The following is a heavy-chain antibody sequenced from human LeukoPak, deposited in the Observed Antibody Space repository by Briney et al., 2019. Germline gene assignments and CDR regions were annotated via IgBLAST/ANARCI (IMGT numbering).Heavy chain of an antibody. J-gene: IGHJ4*02. CDR3: VRELPPVVQYYFDH. CDR1: GFTFSDYG. CDR2: IWYDGSNI. D-gene: IGHD2-21*01. V-gene: IGHV3-33*01. Sequence: GGSLRLSSAASGFTFSDYGMHWVRQAPGKGLEWVAVIWYDGSNIYYADSVKGRFTISRDNSRNTLYLQMNSLRAEDTAVYYCVRELPPVVQYYFDHWGPGTLVTVSS.